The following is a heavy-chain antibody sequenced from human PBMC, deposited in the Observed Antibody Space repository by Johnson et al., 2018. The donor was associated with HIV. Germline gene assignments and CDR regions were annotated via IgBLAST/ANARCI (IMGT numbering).Heavy chain of an antibody. Sequence: QVQLVESGGGLVRPGGSLRLSCAASGFTFSGYYMTWIRQAPGKGLECVSYISSSGRTIYYADSVTGRFTISRANAKNSLYLQMNSLSAEDTAVYYCAKIGQWRERLDAFDVWGQGTMVTVSS. CDR3: AKIGQWRERLDAFDV. CDR1: GFTFSGYY. D-gene: IGHD6-19*01. V-gene: IGHV3-11*04. CDR2: ISSSGRTI. J-gene: IGHJ3*01.